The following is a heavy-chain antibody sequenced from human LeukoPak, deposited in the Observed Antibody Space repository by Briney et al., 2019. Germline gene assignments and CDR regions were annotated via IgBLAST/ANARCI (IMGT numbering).Heavy chain of an antibody. J-gene: IGHJ4*02. D-gene: IGHD2-2*01. Sequence: GGSLRLSCAASGFTFSSYWMSWVRQAPGKGLEWVANIKQDGSEKYYVDSVKGRLTISRDNAKNSLYLQMNGLRAEETAGYYGAVEYQLLDYWGQGTLVTVSS. V-gene: IGHV3-7*01. CDR3: AVEYQLLDY. CDR1: GFTFSSYW. CDR2: IKQDGSEK.